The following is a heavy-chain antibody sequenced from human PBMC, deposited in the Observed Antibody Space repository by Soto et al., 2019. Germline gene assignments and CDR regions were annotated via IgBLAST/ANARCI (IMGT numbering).Heavy chain of an antibody. J-gene: IGHJ3*02. V-gene: IGHV5-51*03. Sequence: EVQLVQSGPEAKKAGESLKISCSTSGYSFTTYWIGWVRQMPGKGLEWVGIIYPGDSNIRYCPSFKGRVTFSFDKSINTAYLQWSSLQASDTAMYYCARRDYYYDTWHDCAFDIWGQGTMVAVSS. CDR3: ARRDYYYDTWHDCAFDI. D-gene: IGHD3-22*01. CDR2: IYPGDSNI. CDR1: GYSFTTYW.